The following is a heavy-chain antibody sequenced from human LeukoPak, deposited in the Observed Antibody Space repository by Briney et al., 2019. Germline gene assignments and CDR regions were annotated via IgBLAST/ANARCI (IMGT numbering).Heavy chain of an antibody. J-gene: IGHJ6*03. V-gene: IGHV3-30*04. CDR3: ARDFRPYGSGSYYTHYYYYMDV. D-gene: IGHD3-10*01. Sequence: PGGSLRLSCAASGFTFSSYAMHWVRQAPGKGLEWVAVISYDGSNKYYADSVKGRFTISRDNSKNTLYLQMNSLRAEDTAVYYCARDFRPYGSGSYYTHYYYYMDVWGKGTTVTVSS. CDR2: ISYDGSNK. CDR1: GFTFSSYA.